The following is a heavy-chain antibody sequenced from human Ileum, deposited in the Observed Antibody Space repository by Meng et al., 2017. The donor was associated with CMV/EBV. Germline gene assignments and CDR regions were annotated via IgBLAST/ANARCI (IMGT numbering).Heavy chain of an antibody. D-gene: IGHD3-3*01. CDR1: GFTFRNNW. CDR2: INGDGSIR. Sequence: GESLKISCVPSGFTFRNNWMHWVRQAPGQGLVWVSRINGDGSIREYADTVNGRLTISRDNAKDTLYLQMNSLRAEDTAVYYCVREMWSNDVWGRGTMVTVSS. J-gene: IGHJ3*01. V-gene: IGHV3-74*03. CDR3: VREMWSNDV.